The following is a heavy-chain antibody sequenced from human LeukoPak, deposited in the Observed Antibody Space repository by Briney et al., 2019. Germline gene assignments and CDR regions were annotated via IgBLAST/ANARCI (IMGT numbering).Heavy chain of an antibody. CDR2: INPSNGDT. V-gene: IGHV1-2*06. CDR1: GYPFTASY. CDR3: ARSWYGMDV. J-gene: IGHJ6*02. Sequence: GASVKVSCKASGYPFTASYMQWARQAPGQGLEWMGRINPSNGDTDFQQKFQGRVTMTRDTSITTVYVELSRLTSDDTAVYYCARSWYGMDVWGQGTTVTVSS.